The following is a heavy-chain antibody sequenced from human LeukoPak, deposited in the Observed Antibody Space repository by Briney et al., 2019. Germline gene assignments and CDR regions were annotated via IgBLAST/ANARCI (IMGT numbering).Heavy chain of an antibody. J-gene: IGHJ4*02. Sequence: PSETLSLTCAVYGGSFSGYYWSWIRQPPGKGLEWIGEINHSGSTNYNPSLKSRVTISVDTSKNQFSLKLSSVTAADTAVYYCARVGGYSYGTADYWGQGTLVTVSS. CDR2: INHSGST. V-gene: IGHV4-34*01. CDR3: ARVGGYSYGTADY. D-gene: IGHD5-18*01. CDR1: GGSFSGYY.